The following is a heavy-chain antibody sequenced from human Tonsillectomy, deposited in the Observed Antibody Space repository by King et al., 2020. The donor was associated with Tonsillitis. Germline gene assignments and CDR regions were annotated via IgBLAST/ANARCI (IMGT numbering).Heavy chain of an antibody. J-gene: IGHJ4*02. CDR3: ARDRRGPGDYFDY. CDR1: GGSISSGAYY. Sequence: QVQLQESGPGLVKPSQTLSLTCTVSGGSISSGAYYWCWIRQPPGKGLEWFGYIYYIGSTYYNPSLKSRVTISGDTSKNPFSLKLRSVTAADTAVCYCARDRRGPGDYFDYWGQGTLVTVSS. D-gene: IGHD2-8*02. CDR2: IYYIGST. V-gene: IGHV4-30-4*01.